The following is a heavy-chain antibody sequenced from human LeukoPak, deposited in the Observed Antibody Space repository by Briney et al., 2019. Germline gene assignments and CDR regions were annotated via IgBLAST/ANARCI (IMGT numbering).Heavy chain of an antibody. Sequence: PSETLSLTCTVSGGSISSYYWSWIRQPPGKGLEWIGYIYYSGSTNYNPSLKSRVTISVATSKNHFSLKLSSVTAADTAVYYCARVPYYDSSGPYFDYWGQGTLVTVSS. V-gene: IGHV4-59*01. CDR1: GGSISSYY. J-gene: IGHJ4*02. CDR2: IYYSGST. CDR3: ARVPYYDSSGPYFDY. D-gene: IGHD3-22*01.